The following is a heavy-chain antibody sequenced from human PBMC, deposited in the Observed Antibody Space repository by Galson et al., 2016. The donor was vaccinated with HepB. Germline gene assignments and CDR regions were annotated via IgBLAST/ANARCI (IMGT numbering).Heavy chain of an antibody. CDR3: AREGQRESYYYGSETFDY. J-gene: IGHJ4*02. Sequence: SVKVSCKASGYTFTGYYMHWVRQAPGQGLEWMGWINPNSGGTNYAQKFQGRVTMTRDTSINTAYMELSSLKSGDTAVYYCAREGQRESYYYGSETFDYWGQGTLFTVSS. D-gene: IGHD3-10*01. CDR2: INPNSGGT. CDR1: GYTFTGYY. V-gene: IGHV1-2*02.